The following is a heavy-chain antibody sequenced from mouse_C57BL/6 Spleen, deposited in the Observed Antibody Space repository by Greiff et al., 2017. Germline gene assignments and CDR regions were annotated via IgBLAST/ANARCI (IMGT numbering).Heavy chain of an antibody. CDR1: GYTFTSYW. CDR3: ARSGAYFDV. CDR2: IDPSDSYT. V-gene: IGHV1-69*01. D-gene: IGHD3-1*01. Sequence: QVQLQQPGAELVMPGASVKLSCKASGYTFTSYWMHWVKQRPGQGLEWIGEIDPSDSYTNYNQKFKGKSTLTVDKSSSTAYMQLSSLTSEDSAVXYCARSGAYFDVWGTGTTVTVSS. J-gene: IGHJ1*03.